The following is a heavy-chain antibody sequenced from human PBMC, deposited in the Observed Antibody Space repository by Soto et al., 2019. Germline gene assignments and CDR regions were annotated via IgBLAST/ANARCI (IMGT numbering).Heavy chain of an antibody. CDR2: ISSSSSYI. V-gene: IGHV3-21*01. D-gene: IGHD3-9*01. CDR3: ARGVAYDILTGYYYFDY. CDR1: GFTFSSYS. Sequence: WGSLRLSCAAAGFTFSSYSMHWVRQAPGKGLEWVSSISSSSSYIYYADSVKGRFTISRDNAKNSLYLQMNSLRAEDTAVYYCARGVAYDILTGYYYFDYWGQGTLVTVSS. J-gene: IGHJ4*02.